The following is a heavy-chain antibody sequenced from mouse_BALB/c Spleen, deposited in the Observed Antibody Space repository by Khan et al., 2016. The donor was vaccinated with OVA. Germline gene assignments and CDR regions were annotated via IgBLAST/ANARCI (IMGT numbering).Heavy chain of an antibody. D-gene: IGHD1-1*01. CDR2: IDPANGHA. J-gene: IGHJ3*01. Sequence: VQLQQSGAELVKPGASVKLSCTASGFNIKDTYIHWVKQRPEQGLDWIGRIDPANGHANYDPKFQVRATIKADTSSNTAYLQLSSLTSEDIAVYYCSRFFAHLYGSGWFAYWGQGTLVTVSA. CDR3: SRFFAHLYGSGWFAY. CDR1: GFNIKDTY. V-gene: IGHV14-3*02.